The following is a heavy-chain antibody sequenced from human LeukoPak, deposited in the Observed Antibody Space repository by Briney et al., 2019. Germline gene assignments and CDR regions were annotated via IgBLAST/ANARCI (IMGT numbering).Heavy chain of an antibody. CDR2: IYYSGST. CDR1: GDSIRSSRYY. D-gene: IGHD4-17*01. V-gene: IGHV4-39*07. J-gene: IGHJ4*02. Sequence: SETLSLTCTVSGDSIRSSRYYWGWIRQPPGKGLEWIGTIYYSGSTYYNPSVKSRVTVSSDTSKNQFSLKLSSVTAEDTAVYYCAGDNIANGDLDYLDSWGQGTLVTVSS. CDR3: AGDNIANGDLDYLDS.